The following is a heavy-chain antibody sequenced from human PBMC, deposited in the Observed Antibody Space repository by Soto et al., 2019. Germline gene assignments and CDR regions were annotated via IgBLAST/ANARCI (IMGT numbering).Heavy chain of an antibody. V-gene: IGHV4-31*03. CDR3: ARDSGGYYYYFDY. D-gene: IGHD3-22*01. J-gene: IGHJ4*02. Sequence: QVQLQESGPGLVKPSQTLSLTCTVSGGSISSGGYYWSWIRQHPGKGLGWIGYIYYSGSTYYNPSRKRRVTISVDTSKNQFSLKLSSVTAADTAVYYCARDSGGYYYYFDYWGQGTLVTVSS. CDR1: GGSISSGGYY. CDR2: IYYSGST.